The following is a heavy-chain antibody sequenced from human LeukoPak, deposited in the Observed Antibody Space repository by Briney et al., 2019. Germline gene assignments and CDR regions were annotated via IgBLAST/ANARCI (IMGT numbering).Heavy chain of an antibody. V-gene: IGHV3-20*04. D-gene: IGHD3-10*01. CDR1: GFTFEDYG. CDR2: ITWNGGSS. CDR3: ARGFYGSGGYYPYYFDY. J-gene: IGHJ4*02. Sequence: GGSLRLSCAASGFTFEDYGMSWVRQAPGKGLEWVSGITWNGGSSSYTDSVQRRFTISRDNANNSLYLQMNSLRAEDTALYYCARGFYGSGGYYPYYFDYWGQGTLVTVS.